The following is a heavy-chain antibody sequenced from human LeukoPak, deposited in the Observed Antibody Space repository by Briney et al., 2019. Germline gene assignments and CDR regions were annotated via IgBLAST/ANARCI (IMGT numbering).Heavy chain of an antibody. Sequence: ESGPTLVKPTQTLTLTCTSSGFSLRTRGVGVGWIRQPPGKALEWLALFYWDDDKRYSPSLKSRLTITKDTSKNQVVLTMTNMDPVDTATYFCAHRRGYYDSSGYYSGHFDFWGQGTLVTVSS. CDR3: AHRRGYYDSSGYYSGHFDF. D-gene: IGHD3-22*01. J-gene: IGHJ4*02. V-gene: IGHV2-5*02. CDR1: GFSLRTRGVG. CDR2: FYWDDDK.